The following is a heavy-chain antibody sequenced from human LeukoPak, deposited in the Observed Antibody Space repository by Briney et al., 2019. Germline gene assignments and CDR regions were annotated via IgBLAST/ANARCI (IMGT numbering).Heavy chain of an antibody. V-gene: IGHV4-59*08. J-gene: IGHJ4*02. D-gene: IGHD4-17*01. Sequence: LETLSLTCTVSGGSISSYYWSWIRQPPGKGLEWIGYIYYSGSTNYNPSLKSRVTISVDTSKNQFSLKLSSVTAADTAVYYCARHVNDGDYPLDYWGQGTLVTVSS. CDR2: IYYSGST. CDR3: ARHVNDGDYPLDY. CDR1: GGSISSYY.